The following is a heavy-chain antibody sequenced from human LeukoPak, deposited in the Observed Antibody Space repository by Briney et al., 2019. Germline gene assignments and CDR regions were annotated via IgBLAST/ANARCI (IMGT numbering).Heavy chain of an antibody. J-gene: IGHJ4*02. CDR1: GFTFSSYN. CDR3: ARDLALGGFDY. D-gene: IGHD3-16*01. CDR2: ISYDGGHE. Sequence: GGSLRLSCAASGFTFSSYNMNWVRQAPGKGLEWVAVISYDGGHEYYSDSVKGRFTISRDNSKNTLYLQMNTLRDEDTAVYHCARDLALGGFDYWGQGALLTVSS. V-gene: IGHV3-30-3*01.